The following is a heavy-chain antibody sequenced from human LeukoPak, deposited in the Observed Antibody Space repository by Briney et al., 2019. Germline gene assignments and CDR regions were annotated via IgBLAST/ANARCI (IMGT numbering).Heavy chain of an antibody. CDR2: IYYSGST. J-gene: IGHJ4*02. V-gene: IGHV4-59*01. CDR1: GGSISSYY. D-gene: IGHD6-13*01. Sequence: SETLSLTCTVSGGSISSYYWSWIRQPPGKGLEWIGYIYYSGSTNYNPSLKSRVTISVDTSKNQFSLKLSSVTAADTAVYYCARVSRYGDYSDYWGQRTLVTVSS. CDR3: ARVSRYGDYSDY.